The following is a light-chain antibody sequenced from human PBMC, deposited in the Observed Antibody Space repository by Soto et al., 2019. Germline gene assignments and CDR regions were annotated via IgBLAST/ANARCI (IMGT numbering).Light chain of an antibody. Sequence: QSALTQPRSVSGSPGQSVTISCTGTSSDVGGYNYVSWYQQHPGKAPKLMICDVSKRPSGVPDRFSGSKSGNTASLTISGLQAEAEADYYCCSYAGSYTVLFGGGTKLTVL. CDR2: DVS. CDR3: CSYAGSYTVL. J-gene: IGLJ2*01. CDR1: SSDVGGYNY. V-gene: IGLV2-11*01.